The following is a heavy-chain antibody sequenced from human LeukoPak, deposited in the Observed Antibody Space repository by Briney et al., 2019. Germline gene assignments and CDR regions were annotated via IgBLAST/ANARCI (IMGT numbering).Heavy chain of an antibody. J-gene: IGHJ4*02. CDR3: VPRYYDSSGYYNLVGFDY. CDR2: ISGSGGST. CDR1: GFTFSSYA. Sequence: GGSLRLSCAASGFTFSSYAMSCVRQAPGKGLEWVSAISGSGGSTYYADSVKGRFTISRDNSKNTLYLQMNSLRAEDTAVYYCVPRYYDSSGYYNLVGFDYWGQGTLVTVSS. V-gene: IGHV3-23*01. D-gene: IGHD3-22*01.